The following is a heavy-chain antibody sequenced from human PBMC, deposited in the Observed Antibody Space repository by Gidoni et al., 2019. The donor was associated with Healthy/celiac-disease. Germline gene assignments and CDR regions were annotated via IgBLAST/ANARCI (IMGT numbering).Heavy chain of an antibody. D-gene: IGHD5-18*01. Sequence: QVQLQQWGAGLVKPSETLALTCAVYGGSFSGYYWSWIRQPPGKGLEWIGEINHSGSTNYNPSLKSRVTISVDTSKNQFSLKLSSVTAADTAVYYCARGWGYSYGYYYYGMDVWGQGTTVTVSS. CDR1: GGSFSGYY. CDR3: ARGWGYSYGYYYYGMDV. J-gene: IGHJ6*02. CDR2: INHSGST. V-gene: IGHV4-34*01.